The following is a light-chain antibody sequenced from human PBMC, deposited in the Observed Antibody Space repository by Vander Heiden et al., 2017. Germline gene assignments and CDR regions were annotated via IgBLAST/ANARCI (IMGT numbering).Light chain of an antibody. CDR2: GST. CDR1: RSNIGAGYG. J-gene: IGLJ3*02. V-gene: IGLV1-40*01. Sequence: QSVLTHPPSVSGAPGQTVPLPRPQSRSNIGAGYGVHWYQQLPGTAPKLLIYGSTNRPSGVPDRISGSRSGTSASLTITGLQAEDEADYYCQSYDSSRSGWVFGGGTKLTVL. CDR3: QSYDSSRSGWV.